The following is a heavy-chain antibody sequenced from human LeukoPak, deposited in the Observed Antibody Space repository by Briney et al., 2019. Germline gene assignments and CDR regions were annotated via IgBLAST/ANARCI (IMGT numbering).Heavy chain of an antibody. CDR2: IYYSGST. CDR3: ARRLVAGTLYMDV. J-gene: IGHJ6*03. Sequence: PSETLSLTCAVSGYSISSSYYWGWIRQPPGKGLEWIGSIYYSGSTYYNPSLKSRVTISVDTSKNQFSLKLSSVTAADTAVYYCARRLVAGTLYMDVWGKGTTVTVSS. V-gene: IGHV4-38-2*01. D-gene: IGHD6-19*01. CDR1: GYSISSSYY.